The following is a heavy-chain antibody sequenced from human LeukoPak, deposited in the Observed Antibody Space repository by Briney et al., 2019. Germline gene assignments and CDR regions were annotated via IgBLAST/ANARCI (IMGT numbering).Heavy chain of an antibody. CDR1: GGSFSGYY. Sequence: PSETLSLTCAVYGGSFSGYYWSWIRQPPGKGLEWIRYIYHSGSTYYNPSLKSRVTISVDRSKNQFSLKLSSVTAADTAVYYCARSRYFRSNWFDPWGQGTLVTVSS. CDR2: IYHSGST. J-gene: IGHJ5*02. CDR3: ARSRYFRSNWFDP. V-gene: IGHV4-34*01. D-gene: IGHD2-15*01.